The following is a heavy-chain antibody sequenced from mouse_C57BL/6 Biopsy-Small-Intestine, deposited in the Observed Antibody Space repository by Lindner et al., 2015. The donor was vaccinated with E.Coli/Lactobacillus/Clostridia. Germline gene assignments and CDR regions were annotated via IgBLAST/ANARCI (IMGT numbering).Heavy chain of an antibody. D-gene: IGHD3-3*01. Sequence: VQLQESGPELVKPGASVKISCKASGYAFSSSWMNWVKQRPGKGLEWIGRIFPEDVETTYNGNFKGKATLTADKSSGTAYIQLNSLTSEDSAVYFCARGTRLDFWGQGTTLTVSS. J-gene: IGHJ2*01. CDR2: IFPEDVET. CDR1: GYAFSSSW. V-gene: IGHV1-82*01. CDR3: ARGTRLDF.